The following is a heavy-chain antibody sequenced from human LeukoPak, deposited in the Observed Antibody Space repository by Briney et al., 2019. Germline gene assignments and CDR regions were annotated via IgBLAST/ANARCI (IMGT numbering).Heavy chain of an antibody. CDR3: ARDLSGDSSGYYYY. CDR1: GYXLTELS. J-gene: IGHJ4*02. CDR2: FDPEDGET. Sequence: SXXXSXXXSGYXLTELSMHWVXXAXGXGGXXXXGFDPEDGETIYAQKFQGRVTMTEDTSTDTAYMELSSLRSEDTAVYYCARDLSGDSSGYYYYWGQGTLVTVSS. V-gene: IGHV1-24*01. D-gene: IGHD3-22*01.